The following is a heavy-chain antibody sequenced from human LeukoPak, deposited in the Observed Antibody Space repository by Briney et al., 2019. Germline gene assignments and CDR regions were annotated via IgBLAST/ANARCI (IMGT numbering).Heavy chain of an antibody. V-gene: IGHV3-23*01. CDR2: ISGGGGST. CDR1: GFTFSSYA. CDR3: ARARGSYAFDI. J-gene: IGHJ3*02. D-gene: IGHD2-15*01. Sequence: GGSLRLSCAASGFTFSSYAMNWVRQAPGKGLEWVSLISGGGGSTYYADSVKGRFTISRDNSENTLFLQMNSLRAEDTAVYYCARARGSYAFDIWGQGTMVTVSS.